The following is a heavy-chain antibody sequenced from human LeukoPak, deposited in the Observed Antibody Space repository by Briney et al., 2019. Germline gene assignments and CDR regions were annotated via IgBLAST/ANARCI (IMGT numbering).Heavy chain of an antibody. J-gene: IGHJ4*02. CDR3: ARARPPLVAPPDY. CDR2: IYYSGST. D-gene: IGHD3-9*01. CDR1: GGSISSRSYY. V-gene: IGHV4-31*03. Sequence: SETLSLTCTVSGGSISSRSYYWSWIRQHPGKGLEWIGYIYYSGSTYYNPSLKSRITISVDTSKNQFSLKLSSVTAADTAVYYCARARPPLVAPPDYWGQGTLVIVSS.